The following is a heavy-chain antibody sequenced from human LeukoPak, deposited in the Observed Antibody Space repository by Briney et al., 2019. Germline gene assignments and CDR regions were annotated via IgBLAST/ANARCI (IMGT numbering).Heavy chain of an antibody. D-gene: IGHD1-26*01. Sequence: GGSLRLSCAASGFTFSSYWMSWVRQAPGKGLEWVANIKQDGSEKYYVDSVKGRFTISRDNAKNSLYLQMNSLRAEDTAVYYCARVSVGATLYFDYWGQGTLVTVSS. CDR1: GFTFSSYW. V-gene: IGHV3-7*01. CDR2: IKQDGSEK. CDR3: ARVSVGATLYFDY. J-gene: IGHJ4*02.